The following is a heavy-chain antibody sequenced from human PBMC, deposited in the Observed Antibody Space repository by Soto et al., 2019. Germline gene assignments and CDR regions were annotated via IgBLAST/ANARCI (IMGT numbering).Heavy chain of an antibody. V-gene: IGHV4-31*01. CDR3: ARWPQLEPRFDY. CDR2: IYYSGST. J-gene: IGHJ4*02. Sequence: QVQLQESGPGLVKPSQTLSLTCTVSGGSISSGGYYWSWIRQHPGKGLEWIGYIYYSGSTYYNPSLKRXVXXXVXXSKNQFSLKLSSVTAADTAVYYCARWPQLEPRFDYWGQGTLVTVSS. D-gene: IGHD1-1*01. CDR1: GGSISSGGYY.